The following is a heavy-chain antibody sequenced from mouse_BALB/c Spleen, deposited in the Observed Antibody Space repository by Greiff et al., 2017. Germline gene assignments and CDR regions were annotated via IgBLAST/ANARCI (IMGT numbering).Heavy chain of an antibody. V-gene: IGHV2-2*02. CDR1: GFSLTSYG. J-gene: IGHJ4*01. Sequence: VQLQQSGPGLVQPSQSLSITCTVSGFSLTSYGVHWVRQSPGKGLEWLGVIWSGGSTDYNAAFISRLSISKDNSKSQVFFKMNSLQANDTAIYYCATLTTARDYYAMDYWGQGTSVTVSS. CDR3: ATLTTARDYYAMDY. CDR2: IWSGGST. D-gene: IGHD1-2*01.